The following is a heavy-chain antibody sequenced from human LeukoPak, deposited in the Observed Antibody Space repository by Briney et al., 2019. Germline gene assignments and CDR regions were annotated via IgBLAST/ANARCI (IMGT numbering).Heavy chain of an antibody. CDR1: GGTFSSYA. CDR3: ARVGPYDFWSGYYKGGFDY. D-gene: IGHD3-3*01. Sequence: SVKVSCKASGGTFSSYAISWVRQAPGQGLEWMGGIIPIFGTANYAQKFQGRVTITTDESTSTAYMELSSLRSEDTAVYYCARVGPYDFWSGYYKGGFDYWGQGTLVTVSS. CDR2: IIPIFGTA. J-gene: IGHJ4*02. V-gene: IGHV1-69*05.